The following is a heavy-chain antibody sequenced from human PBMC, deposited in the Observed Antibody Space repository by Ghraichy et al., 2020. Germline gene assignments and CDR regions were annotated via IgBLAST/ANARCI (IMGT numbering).Heavy chain of an antibody. CDR2: ISSNGGST. CDR3: ARGRYGSGSTLDY. CDR1: GFTFSSYA. J-gene: IGHJ4*02. D-gene: IGHD3-10*01. V-gene: IGHV3-64*02. Sequence: GESLNISCAASGFTFSSYAMHWVRQAPGKGLEYVSAISSNGGSTYYADSVKGRFTISRDNSKNTLYLQMGSLRAEDMAVYYCARGRYGSGSTLDYWGQGTLVTVSS.